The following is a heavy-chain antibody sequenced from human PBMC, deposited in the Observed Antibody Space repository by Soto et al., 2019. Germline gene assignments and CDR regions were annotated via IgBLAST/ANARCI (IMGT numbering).Heavy chain of an antibody. V-gene: IGHV4-39*01. J-gene: IGHJ6*03. Sequence: SELLSHTCSVVGGSISRSCYYRGRIRQPPGKGLEWIGSIYYSGSTYYNPSLKSRVTISVDTSKNQFSLKLSSVTAADTAVYYCARGGDCSGGSCYSLYYYYYMDVWGKGTTVTVSS. CDR1: GGSISRSCYY. D-gene: IGHD2-15*01. CDR2: IYYSGST. CDR3: ARGGDCSGGSCYSLYYYYYMDV.